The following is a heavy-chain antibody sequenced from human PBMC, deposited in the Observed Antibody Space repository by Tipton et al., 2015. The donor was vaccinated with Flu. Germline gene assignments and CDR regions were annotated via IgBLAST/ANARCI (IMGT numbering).Heavy chain of an antibody. J-gene: IGHJ4*02. Sequence: QVQLVQSGAEVKKPGASVKVSCKASGYTFTSYYMHWVRQAPGQGLEWMGIINPSGGSTSYAQKFQGRVTITADESTSTAYMELSSLRSEDTAVYYCARDLGSYGLDYWGQGTLVTVSS. CDR1: GYTFTSYY. CDR2: INPSGGST. D-gene: IGHD5-18*01. V-gene: IGHV1-46*01. CDR3: ARDLGSYGLDY.